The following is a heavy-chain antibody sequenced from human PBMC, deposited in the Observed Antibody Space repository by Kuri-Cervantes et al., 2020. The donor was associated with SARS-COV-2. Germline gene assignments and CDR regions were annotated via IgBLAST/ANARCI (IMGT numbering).Heavy chain of an antibody. CDR3: VRGIVGPGYGITGSYLDS. V-gene: IGHV3-48*01. CDR1: GFTFGASD. Sequence: GGSLRLSCAASGFTFGASDVNWVRQSPGKGLEWVSYISSGRRSIYYTDAVKGRFTISRDNGKNSLFLQMNSLRAEDTAVYYCVRGIVGPGYGITGSYLDSWGQGVLVTVSS. J-gene: IGHJ4*02. D-gene: IGHD1-20*01. CDR2: ISSGRRSI.